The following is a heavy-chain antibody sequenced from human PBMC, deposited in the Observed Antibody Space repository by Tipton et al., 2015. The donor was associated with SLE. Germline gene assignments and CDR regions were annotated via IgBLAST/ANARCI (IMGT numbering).Heavy chain of an antibody. CDR3: ARECSGTGCLDY. Sequence: QSGAEVKKPGASVKVSCKASGYTFINYGIIWVRQAPGQGLEWMGWISTKNGDTKYAQRFQGRVSMTTDTSTSTTYMALRSPRSDDTAIYYCARECSGTGCLDYWGQGTLVTVSS. CDR2: ISTKNGDT. CDR1: GYTFINYG. J-gene: IGHJ4*02. D-gene: IGHD3-10*02. V-gene: IGHV1-18*01.